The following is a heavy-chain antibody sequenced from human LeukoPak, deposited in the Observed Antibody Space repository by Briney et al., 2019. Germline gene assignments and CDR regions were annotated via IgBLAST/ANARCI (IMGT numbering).Heavy chain of an antibody. CDR1: GFTFTNSA. CDR3: AARPGGYASFDI. V-gene: IGHV1-58*01. CDR2: IVVGSSNT. Sequence: SVKDSCKTSGFTFTNSAVQWVRQARGQRLEWIGWIVVGSSNTDYTQKFQERVTITRDMSTGTAYMELSSLRSEDTAVYYCAARPGGYASFDIWGQGTMVTVSS. D-gene: IGHD3-16*01. J-gene: IGHJ3*02.